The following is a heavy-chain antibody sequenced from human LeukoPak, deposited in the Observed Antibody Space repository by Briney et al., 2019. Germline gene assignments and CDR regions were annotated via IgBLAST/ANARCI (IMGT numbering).Heavy chain of an antibody. V-gene: IGHV6-1*01. CDR1: GDSVSSNSAA. Sequence: SQTLSLTCAISGDSVSSNSAAWNWIRQSPSGGLEWLGRTYYRSKWYNEYAISVKSRIDINPDTSKNQFSLQLNSVTPEDTAVYYCVRDHGGLDCWGQGTLVTVSS. J-gene: IGHJ4*02. CDR3: VRDHGGLDC. CDR2: TYYRSKWYN. D-gene: IGHD3-10*01.